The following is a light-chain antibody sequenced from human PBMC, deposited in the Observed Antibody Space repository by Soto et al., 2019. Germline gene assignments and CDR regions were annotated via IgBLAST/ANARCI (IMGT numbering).Light chain of an antibody. Sequence: DIQLTQSPSSLSASVGDRVTITCRASQNINNFLNWYRQRPGKAPDLLSYAASSLQSGVPSRFSGSGSGTDFTLTISSLQPEDFATCYCQQSYTTPNTFGGGTKVEIK. V-gene: IGKV1-39*01. CDR1: QNINNF. J-gene: IGKJ4*01. CDR2: AAS. CDR3: QQSYTTPNT.